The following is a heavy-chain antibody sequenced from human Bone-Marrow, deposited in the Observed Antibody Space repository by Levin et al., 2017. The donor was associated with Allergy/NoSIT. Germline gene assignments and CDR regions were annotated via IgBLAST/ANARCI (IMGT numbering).Heavy chain of an antibody. V-gene: IGHV3-11*01. CDR1: GFNFGDYY. CDR2: VGAGETI. Sequence: PGGSLRLSCATSGFNFGDYYMTWIRQAPGKGLECVSFVGAGETIYYADSVKGRFTISRDNVKNSLYLQMNSLRADDTAVYYCARMQAQIDFWGQGTLVTVSS. J-gene: IGHJ4*02. CDR3: ARMQAQIDF.